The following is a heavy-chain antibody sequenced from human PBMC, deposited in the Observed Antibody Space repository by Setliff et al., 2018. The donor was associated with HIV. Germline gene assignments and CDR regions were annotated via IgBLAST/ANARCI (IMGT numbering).Heavy chain of an antibody. CDR1: GSSLTELS. V-gene: IGHV1-24*01. J-gene: IGHJ4*02. CDR2: FDPEDGPDDGQT. Sequence: ASVKVSCKVSGSSLTELSIHWVRQTPGKGLQWMGGFDPEDGPDDGQTIYARKFQGRVTVTEDTSTDTAYMVLARLTSEDTAVYFCATVGPTGAYFHDWGQGTLVTVSS. CDR3: ATVGPTGAYFHD. D-gene: IGHD1-26*01.